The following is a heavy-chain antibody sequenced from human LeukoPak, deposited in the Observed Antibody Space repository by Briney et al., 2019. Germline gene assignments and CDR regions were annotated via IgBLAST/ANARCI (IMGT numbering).Heavy chain of an antibody. D-gene: IGHD1-26*01. CDR1: GFTFSSYG. CDR3: AKESQWELREKAFDI. V-gene: IGHV3-33*06. CDR2: IWYDGSNK. Sequence: GGSLRLSCAASGFTFSSYGMHWVRQAPGKGLEWVAVIWYDGSNKYYADSVKGRFTISRDNSKNTLYLQMNSLRAEDTAVYYCAKESQWELREKAFDIWGQGTMVAVSS. J-gene: IGHJ3*02.